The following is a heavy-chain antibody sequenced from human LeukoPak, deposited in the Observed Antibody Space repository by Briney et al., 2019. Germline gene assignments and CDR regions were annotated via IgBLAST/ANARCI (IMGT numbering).Heavy chain of an antibody. Sequence: ASVTVSCKASGYTFTSYAMHWVRQAPGQRLEWMGWINAGNGNTKYSQKFQGRVTITRDTSASTAYMELSSLRSEDTAVYYCARGDYGDYEDEYWGQGTLVTVSP. V-gene: IGHV1-3*01. CDR2: INAGNGNT. CDR3: ARGDYGDYEDEY. D-gene: IGHD4-17*01. CDR1: GYTFTSYA. J-gene: IGHJ4*02.